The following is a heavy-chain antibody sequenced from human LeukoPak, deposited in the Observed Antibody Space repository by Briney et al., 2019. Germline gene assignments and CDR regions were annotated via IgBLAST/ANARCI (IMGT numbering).Heavy chain of an antibody. Sequence: SETLSLTCAVYGGSFSGYYWSWIRQPAGKGLEWIGRIYTSGSTNYNPSLKSRVTMSVDTSKNQFSLKLSSVTAADTAVYYCARGNPLYYYYYYMDVWGKGTTVTVSS. D-gene: IGHD1-14*01. CDR2: IYTSGST. CDR1: GGSFSGYY. V-gene: IGHV4-59*10. J-gene: IGHJ6*03. CDR3: ARGNPLYYYYYYMDV.